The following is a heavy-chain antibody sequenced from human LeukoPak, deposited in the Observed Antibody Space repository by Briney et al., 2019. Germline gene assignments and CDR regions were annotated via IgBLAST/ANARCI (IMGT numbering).Heavy chain of an antibody. D-gene: IGHD2-2*01. CDR1: GFTFSSYG. Sequence: GGSLRLSCAASGFTFSSYGMSWVRQAPGKGLEWVSAISGSGGSTYYADSVKGRFTISRDNSKNTLYLQMNSLRAEDTAVYYCAKSLLRRYYYYMDVWGKGTTVTVSS. CDR3: AKSLLRRYYYYMDV. V-gene: IGHV3-23*01. CDR2: ISGSGGST. J-gene: IGHJ6*03.